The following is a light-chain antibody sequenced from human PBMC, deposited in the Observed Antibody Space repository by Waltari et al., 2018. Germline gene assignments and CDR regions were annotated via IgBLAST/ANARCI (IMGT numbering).Light chain of an antibody. V-gene: IGLV2-11*01. Sequence: QSALTQPRSVSGSPGQSVTISCTGTSSDIGSYHFVSWYQQQSGKAPKVIIYDVHERPSGVPDRFSDSRSGNTASLTISRRQADDEGEYYCCAYAGSNIFVFGVGTQLTVL. CDR2: DVH. CDR1: SSDIGSYHF. CDR3: CAYAGSNIFV. J-gene: IGLJ1*01.